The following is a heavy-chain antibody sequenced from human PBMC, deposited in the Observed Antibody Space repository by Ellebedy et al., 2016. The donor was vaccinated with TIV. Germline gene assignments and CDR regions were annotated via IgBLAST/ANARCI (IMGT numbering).Heavy chain of an antibody. J-gene: IGHJ4*02. CDR3: SRQPPQWELLGIDF. Sequence: MPSETLSLTCTVSGGSIRPSSYYWGWIRQPPGKGLEWTGNIYYTGSTYDNPSLKSRVTMSVDTSKTQFSLTLRSVTAADTAVHYCSRQPPQWELLGIDFWGQGILVTVSS. D-gene: IGHD1-26*01. V-gene: IGHV4-39*01. CDR2: IYYTGST. CDR1: GGSIRPSSYY.